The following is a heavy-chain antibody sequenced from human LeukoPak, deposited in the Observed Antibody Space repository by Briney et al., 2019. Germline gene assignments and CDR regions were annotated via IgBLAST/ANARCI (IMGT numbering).Heavy chain of an antibody. V-gene: IGHV3-23*01. CDR1: GFTFSSYA. CDR3: AKTPSPFTYGSGSYRVIWTFDY. CDR2: ISGSGGST. Sequence: GGSLRLSCAASGFTFSSYAMSWVRQAPGKGLEWVSAISGSGGSTYYADSVKGRVTISRDNSKNTLYLQMNTLRAQETAVYYCAKTPSPFTYGSGSYRVIWTFDYWGQGTLVTVSS. D-gene: IGHD3-10*01. J-gene: IGHJ4*02.